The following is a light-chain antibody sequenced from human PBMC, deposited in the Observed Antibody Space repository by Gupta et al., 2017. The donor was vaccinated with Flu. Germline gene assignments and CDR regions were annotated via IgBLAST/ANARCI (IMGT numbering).Light chain of an antibody. CDR2: GAS. CDR3: QQEGSSPYT. CDR1: QSVSSNY. J-gene: IGKJ2*01. V-gene: IGKV3-20*01. Sequence: EIVLTQSPGTLSLSPGERATLSCRASQSVSSNYLAWYQQKPGQAPRLLIYGASSRATGIPDRFSGSGSGTDFTLTISRLEPEDFAVYYCQQEGSSPYTFGQGTKVEIK.